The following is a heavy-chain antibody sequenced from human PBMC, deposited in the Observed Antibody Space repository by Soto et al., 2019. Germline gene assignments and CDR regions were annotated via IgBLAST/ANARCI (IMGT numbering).Heavy chain of an antibody. J-gene: IGHJ5*02. V-gene: IGHV3-23*01. CDR3: AKDQKVGARGKVGWFDP. D-gene: IGHD1-26*01. Sequence: GGSLRLSCAASGFTFSSYAMSWVRQAPWKGLEWVSAISGSGGSTYYADSVKGRFTISRDNSKNTLYLQMNSLRAEDTVVYYCAKDQKVGARGKVGWFDPWGQGTLVTVSS. CDR2: ISGSGGST. CDR1: GFTFSSYA.